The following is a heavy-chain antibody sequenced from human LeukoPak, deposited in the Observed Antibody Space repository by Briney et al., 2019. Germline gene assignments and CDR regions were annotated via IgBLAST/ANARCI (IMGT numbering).Heavy chain of an antibody. CDR2: ISYDGSNK. V-gene: IGHV3-30-3*01. J-gene: IGHJ4*02. D-gene: IGHD2-21*01. Sequence: GGSLRLSCAASGFTFSSYAMPGGRQAPGKGREWVAVISYDGSNKYYADSVKGRFTISRDNSKNTLYLQMNSLRAEDTAVYYCASLYGRWCYFAYWGQGTLVTVSS. CDR1: GFTFSSYA. CDR3: ASLYGRWCYFAY.